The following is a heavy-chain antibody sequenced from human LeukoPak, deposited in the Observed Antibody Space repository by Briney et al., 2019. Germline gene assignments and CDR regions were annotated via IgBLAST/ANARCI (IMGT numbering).Heavy chain of an antibody. CDR1: GFIFSGYW. CDR3: ARGGVASGYDS. J-gene: IGHJ4*02. CDR2: INPDGSST. V-gene: IGHV3-74*01. D-gene: IGHD5-12*01. Sequence: GGSLRLACAASGFIFSGYWMHWVRQAPGKGLVWVSRINPDGSSTNYADSVKGRFSISRDNAKNPLYLQMNSLRDDDTAVYYCARGGVASGYDSWGQGTLVTVSS.